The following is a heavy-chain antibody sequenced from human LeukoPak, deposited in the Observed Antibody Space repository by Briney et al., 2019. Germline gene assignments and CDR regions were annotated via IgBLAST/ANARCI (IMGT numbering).Heavy chain of an antibody. J-gene: IGHJ5*02. CDR2: IYYSGST. V-gene: IGHV4-39*01. Sequence: SETLSLTCTVSGGSISSSSYYWGWIRQPPGKGLEWIGSIYYSGSTYYNPSLKSRVTISVDTSKNQLSLKLSSVTAADTAVYYCARLDRESSSFSPWGQGTLVTVSS. D-gene: IGHD6-13*01. CDR3: ARLDRESSSFSP. CDR1: GGSISSSSYY.